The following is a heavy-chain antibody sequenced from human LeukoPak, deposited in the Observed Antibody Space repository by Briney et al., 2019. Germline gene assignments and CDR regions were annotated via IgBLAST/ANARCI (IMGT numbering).Heavy chain of an antibody. Sequence: GGSLRLSCTASGFTFRTYSMNWVRQAPGKGLEWVSSISTSSNYIYYADSAKGRFTISRDNAKSSLYLQMNSLRADDTALYYCARAVDTALDYWGQGTLVTVSS. J-gene: IGHJ4*02. CDR3: ARAVDTALDY. D-gene: IGHD5-18*01. CDR1: GFTFRTYS. CDR2: ISTSSNYI. V-gene: IGHV3-21*01.